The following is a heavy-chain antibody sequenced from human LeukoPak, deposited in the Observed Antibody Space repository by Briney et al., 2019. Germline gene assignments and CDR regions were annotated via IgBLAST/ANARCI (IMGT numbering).Heavy chain of an antibody. D-gene: IGHD3-10*01. Sequence: SETLSLTCTVSGGSISSSSYYWGWIPQPPGKGLEWFVSIYYSGSTYDNPSLKRRVTISVDTSKHQFSLKPSSVTAADTAVYYCARHGGRRTYGSGSYYNGGAFDIWGQGTMVTVSS. CDR2: IYYSGST. CDR1: GGSISSSSYY. CDR3: ARHGGRRTYGSGSYYNGGAFDI. J-gene: IGHJ3*02. V-gene: IGHV4-39*01.